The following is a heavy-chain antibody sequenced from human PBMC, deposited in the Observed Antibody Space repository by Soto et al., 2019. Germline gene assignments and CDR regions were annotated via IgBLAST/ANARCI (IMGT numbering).Heavy chain of an antibody. CDR2: ISSSSSYI. CDR3: ARDLGVVIIPSSKGFDY. CDR1: GFTFGSYS. V-gene: IGHV3-21*01. Sequence: GGSLRLSCAASGFTFGSYSMNWVRQAPGKGLEWVSSISSSSSYIYYADSVKGRFTISRDNAKNSLYLQMNSLRAEDTAVYYCARDLGVVIIPSSKGFDYWGQGTLVTVSS. J-gene: IGHJ4*02. D-gene: IGHD3-3*01.